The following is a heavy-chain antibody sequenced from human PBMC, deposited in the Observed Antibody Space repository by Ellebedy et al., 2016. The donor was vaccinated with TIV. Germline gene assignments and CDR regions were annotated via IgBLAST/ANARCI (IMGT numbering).Heavy chain of an antibody. D-gene: IGHD4-17*01. CDR1: GFTFSGFG. CDR2: TIDKHNRYTT. J-gene: IGHJ5*01. Sequence: PGGSLRLSCAASGFTFSGFGIHRVRQAPGKGLEWVGRTIDKHNRYTTEYAASVRGRFIISRDDSQNSMYLQMNRLKAEDTAVYYCARGGAYGDYSWFDSWGQGTLVTVSS. V-gene: IGHV3-72*01. CDR3: ARGGAYGDYSWFDS.